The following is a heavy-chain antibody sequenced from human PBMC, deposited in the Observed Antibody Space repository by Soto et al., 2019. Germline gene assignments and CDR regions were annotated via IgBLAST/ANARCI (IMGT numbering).Heavy chain of an antibody. J-gene: IGHJ5*02. CDR1: GFTFSDYY. Sequence: QVQLVESGGGLVKPGGSLRLSCAASGFTFSDYYMSWIRQAPGKGLEWVSYISSSGSTIYYADSVKGRFTISRDNAKNSLYLQMNSLRAEDTAVYYCATRLYYYDSSGYTHNWFDPWGQGTLVTVFS. D-gene: IGHD3-22*01. CDR3: ATRLYYYDSSGYTHNWFDP. CDR2: ISSSGSTI. V-gene: IGHV3-11*01.